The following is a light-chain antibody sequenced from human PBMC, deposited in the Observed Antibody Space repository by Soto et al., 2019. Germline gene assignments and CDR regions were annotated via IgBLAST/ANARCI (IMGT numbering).Light chain of an antibody. J-gene: IGKJ4*01. CDR3: QQYNIWPPLT. Sequence: EIVLTQSPATLSLSPGERATLSCGASQSISSYLAWYQQKPGLAPRLLIYDASSRATGIPDRFSGSGSGTDFTLTISRLEPEDFAVYYCQQYNIWPPLTFGGGTAVEIK. CDR1: QSISSY. CDR2: DAS. V-gene: IGKV3D-20*01.